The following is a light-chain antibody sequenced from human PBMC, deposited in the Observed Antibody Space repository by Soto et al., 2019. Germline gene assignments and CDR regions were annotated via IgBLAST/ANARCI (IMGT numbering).Light chain of an antibody. J-gene: IGLJ1*01. CDR3: QSYDSSLSGFYV. V-gene: IGLV1-40*01. Sequence: QSVLKQPPSVSGAPGQRVTISCTGSSSNIGAGYDVHWYQQLPGTAPKLLIYGNSNRPSGVPDRFSGSKSGTSASLAITGLQAEDEADYYCQSYDSSLSGFYVSGTGTQLTVL. CDR2: GNS. CDR1: SSNIGAGYD.